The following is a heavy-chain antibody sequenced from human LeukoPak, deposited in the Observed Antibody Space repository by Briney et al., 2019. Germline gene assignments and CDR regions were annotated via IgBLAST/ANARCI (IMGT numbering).Heavy chain of an antibody. J-gene: IGHJ5*02. CDR1: GFSLSTSGMR. D-gene: IGHD6-13*01. Sequence: SGPALVKPTQTLTLTCTFSGFSLSTSGMRVSWIRQPPGKALEWLARIDWDDDKFYSTSLKTRLTISKDTSKNQVVLTMTNMDPVDTATYYCALAAAPGLWFDPWGQGTLVTVSP. CDR2: IDWDDDK. V-gene: IGHV2-70*04. CDR3: ALAAAPGLWFDP.